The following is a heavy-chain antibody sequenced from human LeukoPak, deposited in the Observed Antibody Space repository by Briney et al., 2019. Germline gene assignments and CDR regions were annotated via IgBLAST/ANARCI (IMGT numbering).Heavy chain of an antibody. CDR1: GFSFDDYA. D-gene: IGHD1-26*01. V-gene: IGHV3-9*01. Sequence: GRSLRLSYAASGFSFDDYAMHWVRQTPGKGLEWVSGISWNSDTIGYADSVKGRFTISRDNAKNSLYLQMNSLRGEDTALYYCAKDISGTYLAALDYWGQGTLVTVSS. CDR2: ISWNSDTI. CDR3: AKDISGTYLAALDY. J-gene: IGHJ4*02.